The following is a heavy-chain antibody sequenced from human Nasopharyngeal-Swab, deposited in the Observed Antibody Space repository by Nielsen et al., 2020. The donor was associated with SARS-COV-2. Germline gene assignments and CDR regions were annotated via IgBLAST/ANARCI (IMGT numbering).Heavy chain of an antibody. D-gene: IGHD3-10*01. J-gene: IGHJ4*02. CDR1: GFTFSSYS. V-gene: IGHV3-21*01. Sequence: GESLKISCAASGFTFSSYSMNWVRQAPGKGLEWVSSISSSSSYIYYADSVKGRFTIPRDNAKNSLYLQMNSLRAEDTAVYYCVSLGGGFRDNWGQGTLVTVSS. CDR3: VSLGGGFRDN. CDR2: ISSSSSYI.